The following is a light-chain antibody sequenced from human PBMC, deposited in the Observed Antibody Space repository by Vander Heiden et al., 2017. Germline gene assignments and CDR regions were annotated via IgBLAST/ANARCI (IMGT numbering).Light chain of an antibody. CDR1: QSVSSTY. Sequence: DIVLPPSPATLSLSPGERATLSCRASQSVSSTYLAWYQQKPGQAPRLPIYGASSSATGIPDRFSGSGSGTDFTLTIIRLEPEDVAVYYCQQYGSSPGLTFGGGTKVEIK. CDR2: GAS. V-gene: IGKV3-20*01. CDR3: QQYGSSPGLT. J-gene: IGKJ4*01.